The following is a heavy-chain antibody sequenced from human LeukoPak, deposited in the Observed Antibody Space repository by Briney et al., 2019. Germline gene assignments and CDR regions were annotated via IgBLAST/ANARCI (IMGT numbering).Heavy chain of an antibody. V-gene: IGHV3-74*03. CDR3: ARVRMGDDFNPFDY. CDR1: GFTFSRFW. Sequence: GGSLRLSCAASGFTFSRFWIYWVRHAPGKALVWVSRINGEGSETMYADSVKGRFTISRDNAKNTLYLQMNSLRAEDTAVYYCARVRMGDDFNPFDYWSQGTLVTVSS. J-gene: IGHJ4*02. CDR2: INGEGSET. D-gene: IGHD3-16*01.